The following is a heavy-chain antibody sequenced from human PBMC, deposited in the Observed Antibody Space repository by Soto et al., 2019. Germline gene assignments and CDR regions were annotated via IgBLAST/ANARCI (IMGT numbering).Heavy chain of an antibody. CDR2: INPSGGST. V-gene: IGHV1-46*01. J-gene: IGHJ6*02. CDR3: ARDRDCISTSCPYYYYGMDV. Sequence: ASVKVSCKASGYTFTSYYMHWVRQAPGQGLEWMGIINPSGGSTSYAQKFQGRVTMTRDTSTSTVYMELSSLRSDDTAVYYCARDRDCISTSCPYYYYGMDVWGQGTTVTVSS. CDR1: GYTFTSYY. D-gene: IGHD2-2*01.